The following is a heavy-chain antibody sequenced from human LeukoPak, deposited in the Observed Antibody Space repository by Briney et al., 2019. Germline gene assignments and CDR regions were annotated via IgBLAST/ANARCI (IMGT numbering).Heavy chain of an antibody. Sequence: GGSLRLSCAASGFTFSSHWMSWVRQAPGKGLEWVANIKQDGSEKYYVDSVKGRFTISRDNAKNSLYLQMNSLRAEDTAVYYCARDKEGIFGTWGQGTLVTVSS. CDR2: IKQDGSEK. V-gene: IGHV3-7*01. J-gene: IGHJ5*02. CDR1: GFTFSSHW. CDR3: ARDKEGIFGT. D-gene: IGHD3-3*01.